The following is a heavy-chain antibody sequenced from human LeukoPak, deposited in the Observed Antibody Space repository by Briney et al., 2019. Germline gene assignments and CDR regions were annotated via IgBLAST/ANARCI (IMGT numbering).Heavy chain of an antibody. CDR2: INPSGGST. J-gene: IGHJ5*02. V-gene: IGHV1-46*01. D-gene: IGHD5-18*01. CDR3: AAVDTAMVPFDP. Sequence: GASVKVSCKASGYTFGTYGVSWVRQAPGQGLEWMGIINPSGGSTSYAQKFQGRVTMTRDTSTSTVYMELSSLRSEDTAVYYCAAVDTAMVPFDPWGQGTLVTVSS. CDR1: GYTFGTYG.